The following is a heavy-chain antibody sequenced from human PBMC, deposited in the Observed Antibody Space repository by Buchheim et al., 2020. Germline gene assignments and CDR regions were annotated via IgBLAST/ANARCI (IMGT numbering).Heavy chain of an antibody. CDR1: GGSISSGGYY. Sequence: QVQLQESGPGLVKPSQTLSLTCTVSGGSISSGGYYWSWIRQHPGKGLEWIGYIYYSGSTYYNPSLKSRVTISVDTSKNQFSLKLSSVTAADTAVYYCARVRAMVRGVNRFYYYYYGMDVWGQGTT. V-gene: IGHV4-31*03. D-gene: IGHD3-10*01. J-gene: IGHJ6*02. CDR3: ARVRAMVRGVNRFYYYYYGMDV. CDR2: IYYSGST.